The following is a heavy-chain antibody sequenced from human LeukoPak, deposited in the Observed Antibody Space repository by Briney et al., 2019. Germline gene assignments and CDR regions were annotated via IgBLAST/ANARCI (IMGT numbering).Heavy chain of an antibody. V-gene: IGHV3-53*01. J-gene: IGHJ4*02. CDR1: GFTFSSYA. CDR2: IYSGGST. Sequence: GGSLRLSCAASGFTFSSYAMSWVRQAPGKGLEWVSVIYSGGSTYYADSVKGRFTISRDNSKNTLYLQMNSLRAEDTAVYYCARDYEVAAGTGGIDHWGQGTLVTVSS. D-gene: IGHD6-13*01. CDR3: ARDYEVAAGTGGIDH.